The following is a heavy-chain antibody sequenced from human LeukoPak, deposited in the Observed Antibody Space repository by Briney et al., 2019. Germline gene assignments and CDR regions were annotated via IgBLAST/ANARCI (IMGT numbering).Heavy chain of an antibody. CDR2: INPNTGGT. V-gene: IGHV1-2*02. Sequence: ASVKVSCKASGYTFTDYYMHWVRQAPGQGLEWMGWINPNTGGTNYAQKFQGRVTMTRDTSISTAYMELSRLRSDDTAVYYCARGYSSSSGSTYYYMDVWGKGTTVTVSS. D-gene: IGHD6-6*01. CDR3: ARGYSSSSGSTYYYMDV. CDR1: GYTFTDYY. J-gene: IGHJ6*03.